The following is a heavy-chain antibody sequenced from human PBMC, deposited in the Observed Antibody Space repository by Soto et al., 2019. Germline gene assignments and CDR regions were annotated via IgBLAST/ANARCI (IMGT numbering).Heavy chain of an antibody. CDR2: LNSDGSDT. CDR1: GFTFSSYW. D-gene: IGHD3-3*01. J-gene: IGHJ4*02. V-gene: IGHV3-74*01. CDR3: ARDGLDSVDLDY. Sequence: EVQLVESGGGLVQPGGSLRLSCAASGFTFSSYWMHWVRQAPGKGLLWVSRLNSDGSDTSYADSVKGRFTISRDNAKNTLYLQMNSLRAEDAGVYYCARDGLDSVDLDYWGQGTLVTVYS.